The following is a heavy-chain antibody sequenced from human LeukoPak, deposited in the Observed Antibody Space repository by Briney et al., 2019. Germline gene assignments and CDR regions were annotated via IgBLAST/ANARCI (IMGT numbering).Heavy chain of an antibody. CDR1: GFTFSYSW. CDR2: IKGDGSEK. J-gene: IGHJ4*02. CDR3: ARGMVPDY. Sequence: GGSLRLSCAASGFTFSYSWMSWVRQAPGKGLEWVANIKGDGSEKYYVDSVKGRFTISRDGAENSLYLQMNSLRAEDTAVYYCARGMVPDYWGQGILVTVS. V-gene: IGHV3-7*01. D-gene: IGHD2-8*01.